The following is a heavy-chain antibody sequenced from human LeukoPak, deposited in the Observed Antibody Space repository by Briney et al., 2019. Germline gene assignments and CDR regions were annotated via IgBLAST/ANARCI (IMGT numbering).Heavy chain of an antibody. V-gene: IGHV4-38-2*02. CDR2: TYYSGTT. D-gene: IGHD2-15*01. CDR1: GYSISSGYY. CDR3: ARDRWSRVVAEWFDP. J-gene: IGHJ5*02. Sequence: KASETLSLTCTVSGYSISSGYYWAWIRQPPGKGLEWIASTYYSGTTYYNPSLESRLTISLNTSKNQFSLRLTSVTAADTAVYFCARDRWSRVVAEWFDPWGQGTLVTVSS.